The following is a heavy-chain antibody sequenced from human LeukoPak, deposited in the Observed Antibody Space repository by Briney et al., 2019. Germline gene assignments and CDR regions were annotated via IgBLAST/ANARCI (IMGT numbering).Heavy chain of an antibody. CDR3: ARHVPATIFFNWFGP. Sequence: SETLSLTCTVSGGFISSSSYYWGWIRQPPGKGLEWIGSIYYSGSTYYNPSLKSRVTISVDTSKNQFSLKLSSVTAADTAVFYCARHVPATIFFNWFGPWGQGTLVTVSS. D-gene: IGHD3-3*01. CDR1: GGFISSSSYY. CDR2: IYYSGST. J-gene: IGHJ5*02. V-gene: IGHV4-39*01.